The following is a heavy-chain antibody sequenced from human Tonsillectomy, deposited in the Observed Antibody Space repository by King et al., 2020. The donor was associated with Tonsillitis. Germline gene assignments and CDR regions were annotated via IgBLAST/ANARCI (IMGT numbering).Heavy chain of an antibody. J-gene: IGHJ4*02. CDR1: GFTFSSYG. CDR2: ISYDGSNK. CDR3: AKGGALAIPTHFDY. D-gene: IGHD1-1*01. Sequence: VQLVESGGGVVQPGRSLRLSCAASGFTFSSYGMHWVRQAPGKGLEWVALISYDGSNKYSADSVKGRFTISRDNSKNTLYLQLNSLRTEDTAVYDCAKGGALAIPTHFDYWGQGTLVTVSS. V-gene: IGHV3-30*18.